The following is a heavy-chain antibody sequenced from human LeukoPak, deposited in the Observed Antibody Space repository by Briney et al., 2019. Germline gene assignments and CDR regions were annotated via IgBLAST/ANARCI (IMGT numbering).Heavy chain of an antibody. J-gene: IGHJ5*01. V-gene: IGHV3-23*01. CDR3: AKGAVLLRFGDPRGSGS. D-gene: IGHD3-10*01. Sequence: GGSLRLSCVVSKFIFSNYGMSWVRQAPGKGLEWVSAIDGGGDTTYYADSVEGRFTISRDSSKNTVFLQMNSLRAEDTAVYYCAKGAVLLRFGDPRGSGSWHKETKVTVSS. CDR2: IDGGGDTT. CDR1: KFIFSNYG.